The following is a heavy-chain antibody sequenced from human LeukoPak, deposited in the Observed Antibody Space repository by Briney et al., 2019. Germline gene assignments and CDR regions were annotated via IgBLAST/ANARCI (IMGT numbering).Heavy chain of an antibody. CDR2: IIPIFGTA. Sequence: SVKLSCKASGGTFSSYAISWVRQAPGQGLEWMGGIIPIFGTANYTQKFQGRVTITTDESTSTAYMELSSLRSEDTAVYYCARGVMSFDYYYYYMDVWGKGTTVTVSS. CDR3: ARGVMSFDYYYYYMDV. V-gene: IGHV1-69*05. D-gene: IGHD2-8*01. J-gene: IGHJ6*03. CDR1: GGTFSSYA.